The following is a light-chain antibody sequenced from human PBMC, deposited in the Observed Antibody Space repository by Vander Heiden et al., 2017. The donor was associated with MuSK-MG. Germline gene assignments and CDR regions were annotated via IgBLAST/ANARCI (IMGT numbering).Light chain of an antibody. CDR1: QGISSY. Sequence: AIRRTKSPSSLSASTGDRVTITCRASQGISSYLAWYQQKPGKAPKLLIYAASTLQSGVPSRFSGSGSGTDFTLTISCLQSEDFATYYCQQYYSYRITFGQGTRLEIK. V-gene: IGKV1-8*01. J-gene: IGKJ5*01. CDR3: QQYYSYRIT. CDR2: AAS.